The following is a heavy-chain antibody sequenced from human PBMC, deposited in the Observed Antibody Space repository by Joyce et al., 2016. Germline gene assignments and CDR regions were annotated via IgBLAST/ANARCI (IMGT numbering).Heavy chain of an antibody. V-gene: IGHV3-30*18. CDR3: AKILTATYSSGWFLDY. D-gene: IGHD6-25*01. Sequence: QVQLVESGGGVVQPGRSLRLSCAASGLTLSNYGVHWVRQAPGKGLEWVAVIAYDGIYNDYADAVKGRFTISRDNAKNTVFLEMNSLRTEDTAVYYCAKILTATYSSGWFLDYWGQGTLVTVSS. CDR2: IAYDGIYN. CDR1: GLTLSNYG. J-gene: IGHJ4*02.